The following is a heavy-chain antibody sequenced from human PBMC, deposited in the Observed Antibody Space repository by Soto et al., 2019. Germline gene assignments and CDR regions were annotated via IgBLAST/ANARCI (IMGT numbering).Heavy chain of an antibody. V-gene: IGHV1-2*02. D-gene: IGHD6-19*01. CDR2: INPNSGGT. CDR1: GYTFTGYY. J-gene: IGHJ5*02. CDR3: ARVAGTWNWFDP. Sequence: ASVKVSCKASGYTFTGYYMHWVRQAPGQGLEWMGWINPNSGGTNYAQKFQGRVTMTRDTSISTAYMELSRLRSDDTAVYYCARVAGTWNWFDPWGQGTLVTVSS.